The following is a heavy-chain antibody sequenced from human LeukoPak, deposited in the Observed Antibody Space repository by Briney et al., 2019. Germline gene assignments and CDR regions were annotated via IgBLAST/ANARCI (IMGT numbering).Heavy chain of an antibody. J-gene: IGHJ4*02. CDR1: GFTFDDYG. D-gene: IGHD2-2*01. CDR2: INWNGGST. Sequence: GGSLRLSCAASGFTFDDYGMSWVRQAPGKGLEWVSGINWNGGSTGYADSVKGRFTISRDNAKNSLYLQMNSLRAEDTALYYCAGGGYCSSTSCYGVDYWGQGTLVTVSS. CDR3: AGGGYCSSTSCYGVDY. V-gene: IGHV3-20*04.